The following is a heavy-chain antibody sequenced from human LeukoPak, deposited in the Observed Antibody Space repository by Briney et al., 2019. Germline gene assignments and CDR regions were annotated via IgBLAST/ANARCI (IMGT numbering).Heavy chain of an antibody. CDR2: IYYSGST. CDR1: GGSTSSYC. J-gene: IGHJ3*02. Sequence: SETLSLTCTVSGGSTSSYCWSWIRQPPGKGLEWIGYIYYSGSTYYNPSLKSRVTISVDTSKNQFSLKLSSVTAADTAVYYCARLGVQLWFTDAFDIWGQGTMVTVSS. D-gene: IGHD5-18*01. CDR3: ARLGVQLWFTDAFDI. V-gene: IGHV4-59*12.